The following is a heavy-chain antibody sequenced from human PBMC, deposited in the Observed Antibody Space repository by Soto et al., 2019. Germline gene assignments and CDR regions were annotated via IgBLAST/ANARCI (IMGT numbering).Heavy chain of an antibody. CDR3: ARLKSYYDSRGSSDF. V-gene: IGHV1-2*02. D-gene: IGHD3-22*01. CDR1: GYTFTGYY. Sequence: ASVKVSCKASGYTFTGYYIYWLRQAPGQGLEWMGWINPNNGDTNYAQKFQGRVTMTRDSSISTAYLELSMLRSDDTAIYYCARLKSYYDSRGSSDFWGQGTLVTVSS. J-gene: IGHJ4*02. CDR2: INPNNGDT.